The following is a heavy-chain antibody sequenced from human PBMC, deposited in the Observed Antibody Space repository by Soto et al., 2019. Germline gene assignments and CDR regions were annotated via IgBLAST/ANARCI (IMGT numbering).Heavy chain of an antibody. V-gene: IGHV1-69*13. CDR3: ARAPLHYDILTGYRPYYYYGMDV. Sequence: SVKVSCKASGGTFSIYAISCVRQSPLQWLEWMGGIIPIFGTANYAQKFQGRVTITADESTSTAYMELSSLRSEDTAVYYCARAPLHYDILTGYRPYYYYGMDVWGQGTTVTVSS. CDR2: IIPIFGTA. J-gene: IGHJ6*02. D-gene: IGHD3-9*01. CDR1: GGTFSIYA.